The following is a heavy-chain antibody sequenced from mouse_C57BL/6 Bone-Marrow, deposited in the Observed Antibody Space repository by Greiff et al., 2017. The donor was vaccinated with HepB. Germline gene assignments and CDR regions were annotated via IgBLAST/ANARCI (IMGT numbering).Heavy chain of an antibody. J-gene: IGHJ4*01. D-gene: IGHD1-1*01. V-gene: IGHV5-12*01. CDR1: GFTFSDYY. CDR2: ISNGGGST. Sequence: EVKLEESGGGLVQPGGSLKLSCAASGFTFSDYYMYWVRQTPEKRLEWVAYISNGGGSTYYPDTVKGRFTISRDNAKNTLYLQMSRLKSEDTAMYYCARHITTVVHYYAMDYWGQGTSVTVSS. CDR3: ARHITTVVHYYAMDY.